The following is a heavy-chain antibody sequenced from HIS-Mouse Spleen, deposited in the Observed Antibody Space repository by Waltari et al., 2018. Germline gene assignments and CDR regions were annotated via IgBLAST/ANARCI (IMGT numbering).Heavy chain of an antibody. CDR3: ARGPTTIRYFDWLLFDY. CDR1: GYTFTGSD. V-gene: IGHV1-2*02. CDR2: INPNSGGT. Sequence: QVQLVQSGAEVKKPGASVKVSCKASGYTFTGSDMHCVRQAPGQGLEWMGWINPNSGGTNYAQKFQGRVTMTRDTSISTAYMELSRLRSDDTAVYYCARGPTTIRYFDWLLFDYWGQGTLVTVSS. J-gene: IGHJ4*02. D-gene: IGHD3-9*01.